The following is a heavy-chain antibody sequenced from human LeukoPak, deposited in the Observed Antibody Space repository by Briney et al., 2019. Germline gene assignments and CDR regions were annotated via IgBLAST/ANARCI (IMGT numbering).Heavy chain of an antibody. V-gene: IGHV3-74*01. CDR2: INSGGTVT. CDR3: VKKGQADDDGKPD. J-gene: IGHJ4*02. D-gene: IGHD1-1*01. Sequence: PGGSLRLSCAASGFTFSDFWMHWVRQAPGKGLVWVSRINSGGTVTNYADSVKGRLTISRDNSKNTLYLQMNNLRADDTAVYYCVKKGQADDDGKPDWGQGTLVTVSS. CDR1: GFTFSDFW.